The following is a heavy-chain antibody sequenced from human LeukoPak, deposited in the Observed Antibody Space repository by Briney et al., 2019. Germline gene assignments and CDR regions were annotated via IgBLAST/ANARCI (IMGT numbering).Heavy chain of an antibody. Sequence: PSETLSLTCTVSGGSISSSSYYWGWLRQPQGKGLEWIGSIYYSGSTYYNPSLKSRVTISVDTSKNQFSLKLSSVTAADTAVYYCASLFKTGPHASYYMDVWGKGTTVTVSS. V-gene: IGHV4-39*01. CDR2: IYYSGST. D-gene: IGHD1-14*01. CDR3: ASLFKTGPHASYYMDV. J-gene: IGHJ6*03. CDR1: GGSISSSSYY.